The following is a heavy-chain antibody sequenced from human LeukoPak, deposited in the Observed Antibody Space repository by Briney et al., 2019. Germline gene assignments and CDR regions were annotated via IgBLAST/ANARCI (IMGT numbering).Heavy chain of an antibody. D-gene: IGHD3-22*01. CDR3: ASGFGYYDSSGPRDY. Sequence: GGSLRLSCAASGFSFTNYAMHWVRQAPGKGLEWVAVISYDGNIGYYTDSVKGRFTISRDNSKNTLYLQMNSLRAEDTAVYYCASGFGYYDSSGPRDYWGQGTLVTVSS. V-gene: IGHV3-30-3*01. J-gene: IGHJ4*02. CDR1: GFSFTNYA. CDR2: ISYDGNIG.